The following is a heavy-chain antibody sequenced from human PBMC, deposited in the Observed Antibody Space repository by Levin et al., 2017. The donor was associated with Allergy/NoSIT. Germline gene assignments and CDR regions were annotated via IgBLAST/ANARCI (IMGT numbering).Heavy chain of an antibody. CDR3: ARAEVGSEH. CDR1: GGSISSGSYY. V-gene: IGHV4-61*02. Sequence: SQTLSLPCKVSGGSISSGSYYWSWIRQPAAKGLGWIGRIYSSGSANYNPSLKSRVTISVDTSKNQFSLKLSSVTAADTAVYYCARAEVGSEHWGQGTLVTVSS. D-gene: IGHD3-10*01. CDR2: IYSSGSA. J-gene: IGHJ4*02.